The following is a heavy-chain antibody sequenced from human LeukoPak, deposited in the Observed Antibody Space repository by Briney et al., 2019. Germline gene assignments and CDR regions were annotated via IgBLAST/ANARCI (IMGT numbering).Heavy chain of an antibody. D-gene: IGHD2-2*01. CDR1: GGSTSSSSYY. V-gene: IGHV4-39*01. CDR2: IYYSGST. J-gene: IGHJ4*02. Sequence: SETLSLTCTVSGGSTSSSSYYWGWIRQPPGKGLEWIGSIYYSGSTYYNPSLKSRVTISVDTSKNQFSLKLSSVTAADTAVYYCARHTVVPAAPDHFDYWGQGTLVTVSS. CDR3: ARHTVVPAAPDHFDY.